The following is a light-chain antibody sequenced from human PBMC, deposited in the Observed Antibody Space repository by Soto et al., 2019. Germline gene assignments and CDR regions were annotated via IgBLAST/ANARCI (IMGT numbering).Light chain of an antibody. V-gene: IGLV2-14*03. CDR3: SSYASSDTLI. Sequence: QSALTQPASVSGSPGKSITISCTGTSSDVVAYDYVSWYQQHPGKAPKLMIYDVINRPSGVSDRFSGSKSGNTASLTISRLQAEDEADYYCSSYASSDTLIFGGGTKVTVL. CDR1: SSDVVAYDY. J-gene: IGLJ2*01. CDR2: DVI.